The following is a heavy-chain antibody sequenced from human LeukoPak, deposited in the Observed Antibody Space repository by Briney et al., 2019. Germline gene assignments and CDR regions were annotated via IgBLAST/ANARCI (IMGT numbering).Heavy chain of an antibody. CDR1: GNTFTTYY. V-gene: IGHV1-2*02. J-gene: IGHJ4*02. Sequence: ASVKVSYTAFGNTFTTYYFHWFRQAPGQGLGWMGWIDPNPGGTKFAQKFKSTVTTTQDTSITTVYMDLSRLTSNDTAIYYCARDTSPFSSSWELYYYTGQGTPFTVSS. CDR2: IDPNPGGT. D-gene: IGHD6-13*01. CDR3: ARDTSPFSSSWELYYY.